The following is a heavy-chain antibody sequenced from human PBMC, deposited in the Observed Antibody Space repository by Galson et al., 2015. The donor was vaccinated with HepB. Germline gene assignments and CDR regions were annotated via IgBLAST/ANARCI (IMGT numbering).Heavy chain of an antibody. Sequence: SLRLSCAASGFTVSGNYMSWVRQAPGKGLEWVSVIYSGGTTYYADSVKGRFTISRDNSKNTVYPEMNSLRAEDTAVYYCARGPRGSGSYSPWGQGTLVTVSS. J-gene: IGHJ5*02. CDR1: GFTVSGNY. V-gene: IGHV3-66*01. CDR2: IYSGGTT. CDR3: ARGPRGSGSYSP. D-gene: IGHD1-26*01.